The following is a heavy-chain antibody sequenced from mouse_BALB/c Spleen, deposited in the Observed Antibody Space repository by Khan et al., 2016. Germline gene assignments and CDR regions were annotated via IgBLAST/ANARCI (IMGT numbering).Heavy chain of an antibody. D-gene: IGHD2-14*01. Sequence: QVQLKESGAELAKPGASVKMSCKASGYTFTSYWMHWVKQRPGQGLEWIGYINPSTGYTEYNQKFKDKAKLTADKSSSTAYMQLSSLTSEDSAVYYGARREVRRFDYWGQGTTLTVSS. J-gene: IGHJ2*01. V-gene: IGHV1-7*01. CDR3: ARREVRRFDY. CDR1: GYTFTSYW. CDR2: INPSTGYT.